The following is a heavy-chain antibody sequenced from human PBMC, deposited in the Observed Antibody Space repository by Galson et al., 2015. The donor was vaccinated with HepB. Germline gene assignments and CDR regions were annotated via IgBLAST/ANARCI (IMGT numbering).Heavy chain of an antibody. V-gene: IGHV3-30*18. J-gene: IGHJ4*02. CDR3: AKALWDYGGGETFEY. CDR1: GFNFRNFYG. CDR2: KAHDGRYI. D-gene: IGHD4-23*01. Sequence: SLRLSCAASGFNFRNFYGMSWVRQAPGKGLEWVAGKAHDGRYIYYGDSVKGRFTISRDNAKNTLYLQMNSLRADDTAVYYCAKALWDYGGGETFEYWGQGTLVTVSS.